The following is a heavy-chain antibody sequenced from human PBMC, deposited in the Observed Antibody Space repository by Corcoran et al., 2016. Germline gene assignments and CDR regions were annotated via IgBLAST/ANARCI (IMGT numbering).Heavy chain of an antibody. V-gene: IGHV6-1*01. D-gene: IGHD6-13*01. Sequence: QVQLQQSGPGLVKPSQTLSLTCAISGDSVSSNSAVWNWVRQSPSRGLEWLGRTCYRSKWYNDYAVSVESRVTINPDTSNNQFSLQLNSVTPEDTAVYYCARGSSWPQGYFDLWGRGTLVTVSS. J-gene: IGHJ2*01. CDR3: ARGSSWPQGYFDL. CDR1: GDSVSSNSAV. CDR2: TCYRSKWYN.